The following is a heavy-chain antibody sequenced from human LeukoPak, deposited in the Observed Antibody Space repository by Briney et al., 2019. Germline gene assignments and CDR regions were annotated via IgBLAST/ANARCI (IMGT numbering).Heavy chain of an antibody. J-gene: IGHJ4*02. CDR1: GLTFSNYG. V-gene: IGHV3-33*01. CDR2: IWYDGSNK. Sequence: GGSLRLSCAASGLTFSNYGMHWVRQAPGKGLEWVAVIWYDGSNKYYADSVKGRFTISRDNSKNTLYLQMNSLRAEDTAVYYRAPQTFDYWGRGTLVAVSS. CDR3: APQTFDY.